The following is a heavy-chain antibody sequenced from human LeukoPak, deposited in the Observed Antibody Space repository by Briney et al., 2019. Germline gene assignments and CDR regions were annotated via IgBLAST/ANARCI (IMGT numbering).Heavy chain of an antibody. Sequence: GGSLRHSCTTSGFAFSNYAMNWVRQAPGKGPEWVSGISGFNTYYADSVKGRFTIFRDNSKNVLYLQMDRLRAEDTAVYSCAKDVCTSPRCLLYFDSWGQGTLVTVSS. CDR2: ISGFNT. V-gene: IGHV3-23*01. J-gene: IGHJ4*02. D-gene: IGHD2-8*01. CDR3: AKDVCTSPRCLLYFDS. CDR1: GFAFSNYA.